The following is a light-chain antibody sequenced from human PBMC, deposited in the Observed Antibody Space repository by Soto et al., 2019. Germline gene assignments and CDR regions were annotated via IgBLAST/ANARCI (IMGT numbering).Light chain of an antibody. Sequence: IFRTQAPASLSVPPVERVTLSCMASQSVSSNLSWYQQKPGQAPRLLIYGASTRATDIPVRFSGSGSGTEFTLTISSLQSEDFAVYYCQQYSKWRTFGQGTKVDNK. CDR1: QSVSSN. V-gene: IGKV3-15*01. CDR3: QQYSKWRT. J-gene: IGKJ1*01. CDR2: GAS.